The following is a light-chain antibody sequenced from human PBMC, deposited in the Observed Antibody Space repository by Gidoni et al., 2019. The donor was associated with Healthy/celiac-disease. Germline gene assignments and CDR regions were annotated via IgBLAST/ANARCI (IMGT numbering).Light chain of an antibody. Sequence: QSALTQPASVSGFPGQSITISCTGTSSDVGSYNLVSWYHQHPGKAPKLMVYEGSKRPSGVSNRFSGSKSGNTASLTISGLQAEDEADYYCCSYAGSSTSWVFGGGTKLTVL. CDR1: SSDVGSYNL. CDR2: EGS. V-gene: IGLV2-23*01. CDR3: CSYAGSSTSWV. J-gene: IGLJ3*02.